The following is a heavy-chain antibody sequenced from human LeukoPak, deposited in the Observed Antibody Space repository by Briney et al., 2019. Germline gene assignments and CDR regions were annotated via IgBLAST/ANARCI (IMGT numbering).Heavy chain of an antibody. D-gene: IGHD1-26*01. Sequence: ASVKVSCKASGYTFTGYYMHWVRQAPGQGLEWMGWINPNSGGTNYAQKFQGRVTMTRDTSISTAYTELSRLRSDDTAVYYCARTRYLIVGAADFDYWGQGTLVTVSS. J-gene: IGHJ4*02. CDR1: GYTFTGYY. CDR2: INPNSGGT. CDR3: ARTRYLIVGAADFDY. V-gene: IGHV1-2*02.